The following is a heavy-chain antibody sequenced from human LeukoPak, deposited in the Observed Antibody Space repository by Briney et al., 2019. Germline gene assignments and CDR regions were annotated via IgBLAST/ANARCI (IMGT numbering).Heavy chain of an antibody. Sequence: ASVKVSCKASGYTFTSYGISWVRQAPGQGLEWMGWISAYNSNTNYAQKLQGRVTMTTDTSTSTAYMELRSLRSDDTAVYYCARSPPAPTIFGVANYYYYMDVWGKGTTVTVSS. V-gene: IGHV1-18*01. CDR1: GYTFTSYG. CDR2: ISAYNSNT. D-gene: IGHD3-3*01. J-gene: IGHJ6*03. CDR3: ARSPPAPTIFGVANYYYYMDV.